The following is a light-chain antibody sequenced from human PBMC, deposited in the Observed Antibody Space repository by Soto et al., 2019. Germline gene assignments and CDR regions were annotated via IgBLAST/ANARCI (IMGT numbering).Light chain of an antibody. V-gene: IGLV2-11*01. J-gene: IGLJ1*01. CDR2: DVS. CDR3: CSYAGSYTFPYV. CDR1: SSDVGGYNY. Sequence: QSALTQPRSVSGSPGQSVTISCTGTSSDVGGYNYVSWYQQHPGKAPKLMLYDVSKRPSGVPDRFSGSKSGNTASLTISGLQAEDEADYYCCSYAGSYTFPYVFGTGTKLTVL.